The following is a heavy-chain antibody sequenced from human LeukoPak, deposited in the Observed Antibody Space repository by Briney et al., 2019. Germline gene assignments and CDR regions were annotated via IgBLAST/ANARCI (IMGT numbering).Heavy chain of an antibody. CDR3: AKDQGSGWSMYYNDYYMDV. CDR1: GFTFSSYA. D-gene: IGHD6-19*01. CDR2: ISGSGGST. Sequence: GGSLRLSCAASGFTFSSYAMSWVRQAPGKGLEWVSAISGSGGSTYYADSVRGRLTISRDNSKNTLYLHMNSLRAEDTAVYYCAKDQGSGWSMYYNDYYMDVWGKGTTVTVSS. V-gene: IGHV3-23*01. J-gene: IGHJ6*03.